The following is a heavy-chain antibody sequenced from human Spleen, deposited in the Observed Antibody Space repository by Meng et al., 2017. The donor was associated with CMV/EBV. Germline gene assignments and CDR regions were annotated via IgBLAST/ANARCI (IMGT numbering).Heavy chain of an antibody. CDR2: IDPNGGGT. CDR3: ARECFLVPAASPDYYYYGMDV. CDR1: GYTFTGYY. J-gene: IGHJ6*02. V-gene: IGHV1-2*02. Sequence: ASVKVSCKASGYTFTGYYIHWVRQAPGQGLEWMGWIDPNGGGTNYAQKFQDRVTMTRDTSIRTAYMELSRLRSDDTALYYCARECFLVPAASPDYYYYGMDVWGQGTTVTVSS. D-gene: IGHD2-2*01.